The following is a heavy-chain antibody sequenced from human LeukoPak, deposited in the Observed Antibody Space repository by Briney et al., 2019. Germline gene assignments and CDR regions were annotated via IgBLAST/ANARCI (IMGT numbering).Heavy chain of an antibody. V-gene: IGHV3-74*01. CDR1: GFTIDPYW. D-gene: IGHD2-15*01. Sequence: GGSLRLSCVASGFTIDPYWMYWVRQAPGKGLAWVSRIHLDGSNILYADSAKGRFTISRDNAKNTVYLQMNSLRAEDAAVYYCAISAGKCTGGSCHEIRFGCWGQGTLVTVSS. CDR2: IHLDGSNI. CDR3: AISAGKCTGGSCHEIRFGC. J-gene: IGHJ4*02.